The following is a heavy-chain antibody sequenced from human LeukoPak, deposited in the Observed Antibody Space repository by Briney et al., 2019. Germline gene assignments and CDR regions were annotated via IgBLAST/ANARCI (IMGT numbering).Heavy chain of an antibody. J-gene: IGHJ3*02. CDR3: ARGVTSPLDAFDI. Sequence: SETLSLTCTVSGVSVSSSGHSWGWIRQSPGKGLEWIGTMRHSGSGHYNPSLMSRVTISVDTSQNHFSLRLSSVTAADTAVYYCARGVTSPLDAFDIWGQGTMVTASA. CDR2: MRHSGSG. D-gene: IGHD1-26*01. CDR1: GVSVSSSGHS. V-gene: IGHV4-39*02.